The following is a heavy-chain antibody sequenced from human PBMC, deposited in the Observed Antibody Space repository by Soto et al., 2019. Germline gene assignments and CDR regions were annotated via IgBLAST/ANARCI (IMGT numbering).Heavy chain of an antibody. D-gene: IGHD6-6*01. CDR1: GDTFRRYS. J-gene: IGHJ6*02. CDR3: ARARRTNYDYYGMDV. CDR2: INPIVEIP. Sequence: QVQLVQSGAEVKKPGSSVKVSCKASGDTFRRYSITWVRQAPGQGLEWMGRINPIVEIPRYAQKFQGRVTITVDKTTTTAHMELTSLRSDDTAVYYCARARRTNYDYYGMDVWGQGPTVTVTS. V-gene: IGHV1-69*02.